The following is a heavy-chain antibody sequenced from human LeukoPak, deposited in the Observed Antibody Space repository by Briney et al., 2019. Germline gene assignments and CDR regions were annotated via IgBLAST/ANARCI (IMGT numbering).Heavy chain of an antibody. CDR1: GFTFSSYG. V-gene: IGHV3-30*03. Sequence: GRSLRLSCAASGFTFSSYGMHWVRQAPGKGLEWMAVISYDGSNKYYADSVKGRFTISRDNSKNTLYLQMYGLRAEDTAVYYCAHRPNRAMDYYGMDVWGQGTTVTVSS. CDR2: ISYDGSNK. J-gene: IGHJ6*02. CDR3: AHRPNRAMDYYGMDV. D-gene: IGHD2/OR15-2a*01.